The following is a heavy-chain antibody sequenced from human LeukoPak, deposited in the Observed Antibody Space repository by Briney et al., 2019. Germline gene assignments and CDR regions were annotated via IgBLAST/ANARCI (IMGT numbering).Heavy chain of an antibody. D-gene: IGHD5-18*01. Sequence: PGGSLRLSCATSGFTFSTFWMHWVRQAPGKGLEWVSSISSSSSYIYYADSVKGRFTISRDNAKNSLYLQMNSLRAEDTAVYYCARGGYSYGPFDYWGQGTLVTVSS. CDR2: ISSSSSYI. CDR3: ARGGYSYGPFDY. V-gene: IGHV3-21*01. J-gene: IGHJ4*02. CDR1: GFTFSTFW.